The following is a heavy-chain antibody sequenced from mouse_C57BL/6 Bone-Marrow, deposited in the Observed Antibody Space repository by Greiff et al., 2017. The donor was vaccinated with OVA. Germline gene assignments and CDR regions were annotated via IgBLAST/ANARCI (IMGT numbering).Heavy chain of an antibody. CDR2: INPNYGTT. CDR3: APYYYGSFYAMDY. J-gene: IGHJ4*01. D-gene: IGHD1-1*01. V-gene: IGHV1-39*01. Sequence: EVQLQQSGPELVKPGASVKISCKASGYSFTDYNMNWVKQSNGKSLEWIGVINPNYGTTSYNQKFKGKATLTVDKSSSTAYMQLNSLTSEDSAVYYCAPYYYGSFYAMDYWGQGTSGTVSS. CDR1: GYSFTDYN.